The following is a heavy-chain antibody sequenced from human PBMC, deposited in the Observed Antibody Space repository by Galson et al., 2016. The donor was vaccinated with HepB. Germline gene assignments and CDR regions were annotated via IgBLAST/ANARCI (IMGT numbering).Heavy chain of an antibody. V-gene: IGHV3-11*06. Sequence: SLRLSCAASGFTFTDYYMTWIRQAPGKGLEWVSYISSSGSYTNYADSVKGRFTISRDKARKSLYLQMNSLRPDDTAVYYCAREDSSWYGYYGMDVWGQGTTVTVSS. CDR3: AREDSSWYGYYGMDV. CDR1: GFTFTDYY. CDR2: ISSSGSYT. D-gene: IGHD6-13*01. J-gene: IGHJ6*02.